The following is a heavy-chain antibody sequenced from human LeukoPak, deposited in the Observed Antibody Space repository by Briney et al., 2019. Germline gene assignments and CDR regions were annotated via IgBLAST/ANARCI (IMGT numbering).Heavy chain of an antibody. CDR2: IIPIFGTA. J-gene: IGHJ3*02. V-gene: IGHV1-69*01. CDR1: GGTFSSYA. D-gene: IGHD3-10*01. CDR3: AKEGDYYGSGSYRDGFDI. Sequence: SVKVSCKASGGTFSSYAISWVRQAPGQGLEWMGGIIPIFGTANYAQKFQGRVTITADESTSTAYMELSSLRPEDTAVYYCAKEGDYYGSGSYRDGFDIWGQGTRATVSS.